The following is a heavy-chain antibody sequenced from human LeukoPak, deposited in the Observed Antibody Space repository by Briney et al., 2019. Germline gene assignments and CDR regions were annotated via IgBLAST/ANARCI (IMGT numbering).Heavy chain of an antibody. Sequence: GGSLRLSCAASGFTFSDYYMNWARQAPGKGLEWVASINHNGNVNYYVDSVKGRFTISRDNAKNSLYLQMSNLRAEDTAVYFCARGGGLDVWGQGATVTVSS. V-gene: IGHV3-7*03. D-gene: IGHD3-16*01. CDR2: INHNGNVN. J-gene: IGHJ6*02. CDR1: GFTFSDYY. CDR3: ARGGGLDV.